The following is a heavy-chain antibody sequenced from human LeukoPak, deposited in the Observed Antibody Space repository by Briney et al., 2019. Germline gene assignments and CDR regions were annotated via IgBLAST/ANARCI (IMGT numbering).Heavy chain of an antibody. J-gene: IGHJ6*04. CDR1: GFTFSNYW. V-gene: IGHV3-74*01. D-gene: IGHD3-10*02. CDR2: ISGDESGT. CDR3: AELGITMIGGV. Sequence: GGSLRLSCATSGFTFSNYWMHWVRQAPGKGLVWVSRISGDESGTSYADSVKGRFTISRDNAKNSLYLQMNSLRAEDTAVYYCAELGITMIGGVWGKGTTVTISS.